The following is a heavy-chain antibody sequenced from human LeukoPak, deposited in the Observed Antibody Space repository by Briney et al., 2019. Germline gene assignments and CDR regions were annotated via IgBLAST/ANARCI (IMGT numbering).Heavy chain of an antibody. CDR3: ARGLDYDFWSGYYVY. Sequence: GGSLRLSCAASGFTFSSYWMSWVRQAPGKGLEWVANIKQDGSEKYYLDSVKGRFTISRDNAKNSLYLQMNSLRAEDTAVYYCARGLDYDFWSGYYVYWGQGTLVTVSS. CDR2: IKQDGSEK. J-gene: IGHJ4*02. D-gene: IGHD3-3*01. V-gene: IGHV3-7*01. CDR1: GFTFSSYW.